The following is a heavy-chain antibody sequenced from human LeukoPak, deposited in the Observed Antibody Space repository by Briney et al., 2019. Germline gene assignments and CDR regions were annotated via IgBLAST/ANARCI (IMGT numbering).Heavy chain of an antibody. D-gene: IGHD5-24*01. CDR1: GVSIATGSYY. CDR2: IYYSGRT. J-gene: IGHJ4*02. V-gene: IGHV4-31*03. CDR3: ARRRRDGYNFYFDF. Sequence: SETLSLTCNVSGVSIATGSYYWTWIRQHPGKGLEWIGFIYYSGRTDYSPSLKSRAAISLDTSKNQFSLKLNSVTAADTTVYYCARRRRDGYNFYFDFWGQGSLVAVSS.